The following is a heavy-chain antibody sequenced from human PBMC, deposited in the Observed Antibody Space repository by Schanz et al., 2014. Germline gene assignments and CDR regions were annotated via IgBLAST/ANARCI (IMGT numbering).Heavy chain of an antibody. D-gene: IGHD3-10*01. Sequence: KLVESGGGVVQPGRSLRLSCAASGFTFSSYGMHWVRQVPGKGLEWVAVVCYDGSKKYYADSVKGRFTTSRDNSKNTMYLQMNSLRAEDAAVYYCVKDLQRELLRDDHYYGMDVWGQGTTVTVSS. J-gene: IGHJ6*02. CDR1: GFTFSSYG. V-gene: IGHV3-33*06. CDR2: VCYDGSKK. CDR3: VKDLQRELLRDDHYYGMDV.